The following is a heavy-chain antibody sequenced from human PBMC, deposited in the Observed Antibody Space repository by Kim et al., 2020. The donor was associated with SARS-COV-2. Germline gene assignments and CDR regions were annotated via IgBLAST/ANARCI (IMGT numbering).Heavy chain of an antibody. V-gene: IGHV3-74*01. J-gene: IGHJ4*02. CDR2: INGDGTTT. CDR3: ARRCYDSSGYYYFDY. Sequence: GGSLRLSCAGSGFTFINYWMHWVRQVPGKGLVWVSRINGDGTTTSYADSVKGRFTISRDNAKNTLYLQMNSLRAEDTALYYCARRCYDSSGYYYFDYWGQGTLVTASP. D-gene: IGHD3-22*01. CDR1: GFTFINYW.